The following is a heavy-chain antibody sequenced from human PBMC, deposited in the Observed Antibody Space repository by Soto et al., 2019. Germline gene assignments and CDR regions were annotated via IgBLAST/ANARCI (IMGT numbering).Heavy chain of an antibody. V-gene: IGHV3-23*01. CDR1: GFTFSSYX. D-gene: IGHD2-2*01. Sequence: XGSLRLSXXXSGFTFSSYXXXXXXXXPGKXLEWVXXIXGSGGSAYYEDSVKGRFTISRDNSKNTLYLQMNSLRAEDTAVYXCAKVXXSSTSCYXHXXFDIWGQGTMVTVSS. CDR3: AKVXXSSTSCYXHXXFDI. J-gene: IGHJ3*02. CDR2: IXGSGGSA.